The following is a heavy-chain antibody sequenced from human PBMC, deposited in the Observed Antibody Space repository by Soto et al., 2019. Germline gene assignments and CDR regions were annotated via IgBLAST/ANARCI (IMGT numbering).Heavy chain of an antibody. J-gene: IGHJ4*02. D-gene: IGHD5-12*01. CDR3: ARDLPQKYSGYDSKLQLG. V-gene: IGHV3-11*01. CDR2: ISSSGSTI. CDR1: GFTFSDYY. Sequence: GGSLRLSCAASGFTFSDYYMSWIRQAPGKGLEWVSYISSSGSTIYYADSVKGRFTISRDNAKNSLYLQMNSLRAEDTAVYYCARDLPQKYSGYDSKLQLGWGQGTLVTVSS.